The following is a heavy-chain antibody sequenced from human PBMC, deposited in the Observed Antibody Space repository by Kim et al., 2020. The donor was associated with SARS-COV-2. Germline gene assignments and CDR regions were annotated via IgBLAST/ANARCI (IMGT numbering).Heavy chain of an antibody. V-gene: IGHV4-59*08. Sequence: SETLSLTCTVSGGSISSYYWSWIRQPPGKGLEWIGYIYYSGSTNYNPSLKSRVTISVDTSKNQFSLKLSSVTAADTAVYYCARHLSSGSYYDYYYYYMDVWGKGTTVTVSS. CDR2: IYYSGST. CDR3: ARHLSSGSYYDYYYYYMDV. J-gene: IGHJ6*03. CDR1: GGSISSYY. D-gene: IGHD1-26*01.